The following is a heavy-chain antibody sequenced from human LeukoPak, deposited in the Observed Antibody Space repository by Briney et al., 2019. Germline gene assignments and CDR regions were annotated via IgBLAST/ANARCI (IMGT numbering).Heavy chain of an antibody. CDR1: GFTFSSYA. Sequence: GGSLRLSCAASGFTFSSYAMSWVRQAPGKGLEWVSAISGSGGSIYYADSVKGRFTLSRDNSKNTLYLQMNSLRAEDTAVYYCAKGSGHSSGWYGGHFDYWGQGTLVTVSS. J-gene: IGHJ4*02. CDR3: AKGSGHSSGWYGGHFDY. V-gene: IGHV3-23*01. CDR2: ISGSGGSI. D-gene: IGHD6-19*01.